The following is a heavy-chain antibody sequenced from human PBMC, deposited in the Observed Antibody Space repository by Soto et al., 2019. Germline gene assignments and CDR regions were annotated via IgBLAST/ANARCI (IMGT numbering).Heavy chain of an antibody. CDR2: IIPIFGTA. CDR1: GGTFSSYA. J-gene: IGHJ4*02. CDR3: ARGLLRGYSYGSYFDY. V-gene: IGHV1-69*06. Sequence: SVKVSCKASGGTFSSYAISWVRQAPGQGLEWMGGIIPIFGTANYAQKFQGRVTITADKSTSTAYMELSSLRSEDTAVYYCARGLLRGYSYGSYFDYWGQGTLVTVSS. D-gene: IGHD5-18*01.